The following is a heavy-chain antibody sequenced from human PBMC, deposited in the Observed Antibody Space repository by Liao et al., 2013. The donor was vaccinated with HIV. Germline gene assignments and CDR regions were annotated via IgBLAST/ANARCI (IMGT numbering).Heavy chain of an antibody. J-gene: IGHJ3*02. CDR3: ARVRSGCCDAFDI. D-gene: IGHD5-12*01. Sequence: QVQLQQWGAGLLKPSETLSLTCAVYGGSFSGYYWSWIRQPPGKGLEWIGEINHSGSTNYNPSLKSRVTISVDTSKNQFSLKLSSVTAADTAVYYCARVRSGCCDAFDIWGLRDKWSPSLQ. V-gene: IGHV4-34*01. CDR2: INHSGST. CDR1: GGSFSGYY.